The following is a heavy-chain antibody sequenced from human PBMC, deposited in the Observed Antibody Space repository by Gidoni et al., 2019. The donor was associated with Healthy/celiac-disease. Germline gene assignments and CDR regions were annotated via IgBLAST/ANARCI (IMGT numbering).Heavy chain of an antibody. CDR2: ISYDGSNK. CDR3: AKVHRIVGPTWGAFDI. J-gene: IGHJ3*02. Sequence: QVQLVESGGGVVQPGRSLRLSCAASGFTFSSYGMHWVRQAPGKGLEWVAVISYDGSNKYYADSVKGRFTISRDNSKNTLYLQMNSLRAEDTAVYYCAKVHRIVGPTWGAFDIWGQGTMVTVSS. D-gene: IGHD1-26*01. V-gene: IGHV3-30*18. CDR1: GFTFSSYG.